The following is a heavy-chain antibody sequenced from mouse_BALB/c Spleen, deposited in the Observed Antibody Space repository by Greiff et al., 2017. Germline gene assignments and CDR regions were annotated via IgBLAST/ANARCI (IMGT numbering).Heavy chain of an antibody. Sequence: VHLVESGAELMKPGASVKISCKATGYTFSSYWIEWVKQRPGHGLEWIGEILPGSGSTNYNEKFKGKATFTADTSSNTAYMQLSSLTSEDSAVYYCAREYGNPFAYWGQGTLVTVSA. CDR3: AREYGNPFAY. CDR2: ILPGSGST. J-gene: IGHJ3*01. D-gene: IGHD2-10*02. CDR1: GYTFSSYW. V-gene: IGHV1-9*01.